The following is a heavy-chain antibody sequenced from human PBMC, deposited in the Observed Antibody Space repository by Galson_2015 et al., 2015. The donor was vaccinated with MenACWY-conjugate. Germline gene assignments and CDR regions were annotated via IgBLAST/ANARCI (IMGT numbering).Heavy chain of an antibody. Sequence: SVKVSCKASDYTFSSYGITWVRQAPGQGLEWMGWINAYNGNTKSSQKFQGRVTMTTDTSTSTAYMELRSLRSDDTAVYYCARDKGLYFDFCSGFRVPDYWGQGTLVAVSS. J-gene: IGHJ4*02. D-gene: IGHD3-3*01. CDR1: DYTFSSYG. V-gene: IGHV1-18*01. CDR3: ARDKGLYFDFCSGFRVPDY. CDR2: INAYNGNT.